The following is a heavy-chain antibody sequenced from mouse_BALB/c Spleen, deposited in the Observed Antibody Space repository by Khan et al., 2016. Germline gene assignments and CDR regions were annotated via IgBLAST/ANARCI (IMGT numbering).Heavy chain of an antibody. J-gene: IGHJ4*01. Sequence: QIQLVQSGPEMKQPGETVKISCKSSGYTFIDYSIHWVKQAPGKGLKWMGWINTVTGEPTYADDFKGRFAFSLETSARTAFLQINNLKNEDTATYFCVNDGNYDYYIMDCWGHGTAVTVSS. V-gene: IGHV9-2-1*01. CDR2: INTVTGEP. D-gene: IGHD2-3*01. CDR1: GYTFIDYS. CDR3: VNDGNYDYYIMDC.